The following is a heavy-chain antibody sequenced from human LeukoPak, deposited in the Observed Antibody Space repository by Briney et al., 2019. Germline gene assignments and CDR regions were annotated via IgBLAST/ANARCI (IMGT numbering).Heavy chain of an antibody. CDR2: IRYDGGNK. Sequence: PGGSLRLSCAASGFTFSSYGMHWVRQAPGKGLEWVAFIRYDGGNKYYADSVKGRFTISRDNAKNSLYLQMNSLRAEDTAVYYCASSSYRYCSGGSCFDYWGQGTLVTVSS. CDR1: GFTFSSYG. V-gene: IGHV3-30*02. D-gene: IGHD2-15*01. CDR3: ASSSYRYCSGGSCFDY. J-gene: IGHJ4*02.